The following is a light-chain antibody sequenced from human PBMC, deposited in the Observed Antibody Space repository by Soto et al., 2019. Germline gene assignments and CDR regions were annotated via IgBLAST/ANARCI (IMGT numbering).Light chain of an antibody. Sequence: QSALTQPASVSGSPGQSITISCTGTSSDVGAYNFVSWYQQHPGKAPKLIISEVSKRPSGVPDRFSGSKSGNTASLTVSGLQAEDEDDYYCSSHAGSIHFYVFGTGTKVTVL. V-gene: IGLV2-8*01. CDR2: EVS. CDR1: SSDVGAYNF. J-gene: IGLJ1*01. CDR3: SSHAGSIHFYV.